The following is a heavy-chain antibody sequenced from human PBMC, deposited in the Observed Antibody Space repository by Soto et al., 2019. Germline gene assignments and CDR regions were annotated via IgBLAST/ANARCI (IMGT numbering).Heavy chain of an antibody. CDR1: GFTFSSYW. J-gene: IGHJ6*03. Sequence: GGSLRLSCAASGFTFSSYWMSWVRQAPGKGLEWVANIKQDGSEKYYVDSVKGRFTISRDNAKNSLYLQMNSLRAEDTAVYYCARASELNYYYMDVWGKGTTVTVSS. V-gene: IGHV3-7*01. CDR3: ARASELNYYYMDV. CDR2: IKQDGSEK. D-gene: IGHD1-26*01.